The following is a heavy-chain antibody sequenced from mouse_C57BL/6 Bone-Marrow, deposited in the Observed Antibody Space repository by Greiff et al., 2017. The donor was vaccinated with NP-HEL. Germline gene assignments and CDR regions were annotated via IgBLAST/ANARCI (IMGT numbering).Heavy chain of an antibody. CDR2: IYIGNGYT. J-gene: IGHJ1*03. CDR1: GYTFTSYG. CDR3: ARTTTVVGRYFDV. Sequence: VQLKESGAELVRPGSSVKMSCKTSGYTFTSYGINWVKQRPGQGLEWIGYIYIGNGYTEYNEKFKGKATLTSDTSSSTAYMQLSSLTSEDSAIYFCARTTTVVGRYFDVWGTGTTVTVSS. D-gene: IGHD1-1*01. V-gene: IGHV1-58*01.